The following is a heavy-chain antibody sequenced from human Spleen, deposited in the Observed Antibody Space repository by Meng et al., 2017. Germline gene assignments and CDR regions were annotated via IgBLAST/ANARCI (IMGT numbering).Heavy chain of an antibody. Sequence: QVQLVESGGGLVKPGGSLRLSCAASGFTFSDYYMSWIRQAPGKGLEWVSSISSSNTYADSVKGRFTISRDNAKNSLYLQMNSLRAEDTAVYYCALTAVGATFDYWGQGTLVTVSS. CDR3: ALTAVGATFDY. CDR2: ISSSNT. CDR1: GFTFSDYY. V-gene: IGHV3-11*05. D-gene: IGHD1-26*01. J-gene: IGHJ4*02.